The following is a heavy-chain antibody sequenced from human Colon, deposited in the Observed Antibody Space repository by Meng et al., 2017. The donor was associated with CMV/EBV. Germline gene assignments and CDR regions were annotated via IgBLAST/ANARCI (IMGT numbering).Heavy chain of an antibody. CDR1: GFTFSNYV. CDR3: AKENVAVAGTSFDY. CDR2: ISGSGAST. J-gene: IGHJ4*02. Sequence: GESLKISCAVSGFTFSNYVMSWVRQAPGKGLQWVSGISGSGASTDYADSVKGRFTISRDNSKNTLYLQMNSLRGEDTAVYYCAKENVAVAGTSFDYWGPGARVTVSS. V-gene: IGHV3-23*01. D-gene: IGHD6-19*01.